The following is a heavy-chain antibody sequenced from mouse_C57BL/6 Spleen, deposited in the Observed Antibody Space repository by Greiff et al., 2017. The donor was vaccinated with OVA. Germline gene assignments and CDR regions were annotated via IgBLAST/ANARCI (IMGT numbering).Heavy chain of an antibody. V-gene: IGHV5-16*01. CDR2: INYDGSST. J-gene: IGHJ1*03. Sequence: EVQVVESEGGLVQPGSSMKLSCTASGFTFSDYYMAWVRQVPEKGLEWVANINYDGSSTYYLDSLQSRFIISRDNAKNILYLQMSSLKSEDTATYYCARGHYYGSTYWYFDVWGTGTTVTVSS. CDR1: GFTFSDYY. CDR3: ARGHYYGSTYWYFDV. D-gene: IGHD1-1*01.